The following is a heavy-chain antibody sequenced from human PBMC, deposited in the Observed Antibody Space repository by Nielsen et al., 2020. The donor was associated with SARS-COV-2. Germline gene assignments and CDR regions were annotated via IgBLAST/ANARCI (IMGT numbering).Heavy chain of an antibody. Sequence: GESLKISCAASGFTFTDSSLSWIRQAPGKGLEWVSYISSSGRTMFYADPVKDRFTISRDNVKNSLYLQMNSLRAEDTAVYYCVRHRDRYGDFNYWGQGTLVTVSS. V-gene: IGHV3-11*04. CDR2: ISSSGRTM. J-gene: IGHJ4*02. D-gene: IGHD4/OR15-4a*01. CDR1: GFTFTDSS. CDR3: VRHRDRYGDFNY.